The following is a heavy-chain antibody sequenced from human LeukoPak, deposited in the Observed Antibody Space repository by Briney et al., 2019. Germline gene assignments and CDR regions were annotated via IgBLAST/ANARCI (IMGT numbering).Heavy chain of an antibody. Sequence: GGSLRLSCAASGFAFITYWMYWVRQAPGKGLVWVSRINSDGRSTTYADSVKGRFTISRDNAKNTLYLQMNSLRAEDTAVYFCATHTWDYWGQGTLVTVSS. J-gene: IGHJ4*02. CDR2: INSDGRST. CDR3: ATHTWDY. CDR1: GFAFITYW. V-gene: IGHV3-74*01.